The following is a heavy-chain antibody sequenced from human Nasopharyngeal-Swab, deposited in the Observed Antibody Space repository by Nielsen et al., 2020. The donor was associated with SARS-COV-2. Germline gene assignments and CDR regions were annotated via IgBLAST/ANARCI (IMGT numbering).Heavy chain of an antibody. CDR2: IKQDGSEK. CDR3: AREYSSSDYYDY. D-gene: IGHD6-6*01. J-gene: IGHJ4*02. Sequence: VRQMPGKGLEWVANIKQDGSEKYYVDSVEGRFTISRDNAKNSLYLQMNSLRAEDTAVYYCAREYSSSDYYDYWGQGTLVTVSS. V-gene: IGHV3-7*05.